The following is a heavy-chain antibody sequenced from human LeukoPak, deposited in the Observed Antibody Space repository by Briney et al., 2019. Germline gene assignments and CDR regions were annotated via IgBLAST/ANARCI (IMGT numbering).Heavy chain of an antibody. CDR3: AKEVVAAPRWFDP. J-gene: IGHJ5*02. Sequence: GGSLRLSCVVSGLTFGNAWMSWVRQAPGKGLEWVSAISGSGGSTYYADSVKGRSTISRDNSKNTLYLQMNSLRAEDTAVYYCAKEVVAAPRWFDPWGQGALVTVSS. D-gene: IGHD2-15*01. CDR1: GLTFGNAW. V-gene: IGHV3-23*01. CDR2: ISGSGGST.